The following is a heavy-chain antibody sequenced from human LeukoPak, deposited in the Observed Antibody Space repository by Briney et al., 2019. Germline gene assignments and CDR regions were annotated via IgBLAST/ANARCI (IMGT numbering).Heavy chain of an antibody. CDR3: AGDRNSDWYSPLDY. CDR1: GFTFTKCA. J-gene: IGHJ4*02. D-gene: IGHD6-19*01. V-gene: IGHV3-23*01. Sequence: GGSLRLSCVASGFTFTKCAMSWVRQAPGKGLEWVAIITATGDTSYYADSVKGRFTISRDNSRNTVYMQMDSLRAEDTAIYFCAGDRNSDWYSPLDYWGQGTQVTVSP. CDR2: ITATGDTS.